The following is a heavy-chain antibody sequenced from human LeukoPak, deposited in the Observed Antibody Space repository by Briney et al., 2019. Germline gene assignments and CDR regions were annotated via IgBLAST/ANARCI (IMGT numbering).Heavy chain of an antibody. CDR1: GFTFSTYW. CDR2: ISYDGSNK. J-gene: IGHJ5*02. D-gene: IGHD3-10*01. V-gene: IGHV3-30-3*01. Sequence: PGGSLRLSCAASGFTFSTYWMSWVRQAPGKGLEWVAVISYDGSNKYYADPVKGRFTISRDNSKNTLYLQMNSLRAEDTAVYYCARDRGTAVIGWFDPWGQGTLVTVSS. CDR3: ARDRGTAVIGWFDP.